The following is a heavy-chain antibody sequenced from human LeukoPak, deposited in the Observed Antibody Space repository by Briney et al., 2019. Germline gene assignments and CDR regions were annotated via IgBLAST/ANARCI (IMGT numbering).Heavy chain of an antibody. CDR3: ASVRPRYSYGWDDAFDI. CDR2: IIPIFGTA. CDR1: GGTFNNSA. V-gene: IGHV1-69*05. Sequence: ASVKVSCKTSGGTFNNSAISWVRQAPGQGLEWLGGIIPIFGTANYAQKFQGRVTITTDESTSTAYMELSSLRSEDTAVYYCASVRPRYSYGWDDAFDIWGQGTMVTVSS. J-gene: IGHJ3*02. D-gene: IGHD5-18*01.